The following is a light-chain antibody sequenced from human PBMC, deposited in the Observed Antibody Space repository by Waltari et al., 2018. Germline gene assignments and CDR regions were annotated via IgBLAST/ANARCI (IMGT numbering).Light chain of an antibody. CDR2: RNN. Sequence: SVLTHPPSASGTTGQRVPLSCSGSSSHPGRHHVYSYQQRPGTTPNPLIYRNNQRPSGVPDRFSGSKSGTSASLAISGLRSEDEADYYCAAWDDSLSGPVFGGGTKLTVL. CDR1: SSHPGRHH. V-gene: IGLV1-47*01. J-gene: IGLJ2*01. CDR3: AAWDDSLSGPV.